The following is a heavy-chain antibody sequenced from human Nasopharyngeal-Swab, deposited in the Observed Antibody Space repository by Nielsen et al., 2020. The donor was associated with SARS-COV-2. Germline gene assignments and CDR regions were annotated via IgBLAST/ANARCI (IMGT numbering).Heavy chain of an antibody. CDR3: TRNDFWSGYYTEY. D-gene: IGHD3-3*01. CDR2: IRSKAYGGTT. Sequence: GGSLRLSCTASGFTFGDYAMSWFRQAPGKGLEWVGFIRSKAYGGTTEYAASVKGRFTISRDDSKLIAYLKMNSLKTEDTDVYYCTRNDFWSGYYTEYWSQGTLVTVSS. CDR1: GFTFGDYA. J-gene: IGHJ4*02. V-gene: IGHV3-49*03.